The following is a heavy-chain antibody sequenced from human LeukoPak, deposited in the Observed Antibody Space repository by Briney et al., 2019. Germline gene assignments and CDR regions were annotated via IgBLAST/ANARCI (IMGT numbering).Heavy chain of an antibody. CDR2: INHSGST. Sequence: SETLSLTCAAYGGSFSGYYWSWIRQPPGKGLEWIGEINHSGSTNYNPSLESRVTISVDMSKNQFSRKLSSVTAADTAVYYCARRRPYYYGSGGGNYYYYYMDVWGKGTTVTISS. CDR3: ARRRPYYYGSGGGNYYYYYMDV. J-gene: IGHJ6*03. V-gene: IGHV4-34*01. CDR1: GGSFSGYY. D-gene: IGHD3-10*01.